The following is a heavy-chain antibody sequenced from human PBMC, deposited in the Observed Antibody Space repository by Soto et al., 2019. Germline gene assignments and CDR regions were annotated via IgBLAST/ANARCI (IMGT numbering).Heavy chain of an antibody. V-gene: IGHV4-31*03. CDR2: IYYTGST. Sequence: PTQTLPLTCTVPGGSISSGGYYLTWIRQHPGKGLEWIGYIYYTGSTYYNPSLKSRVTISVDTSRNQFSLNMSSVTAADTAVYYCAGIDNSWYAPWAQGSWVTVSS. D-gene: IGHD1-1*01. CDR1: GGSISSGGYY. CDR3: AGIDNSWYAP. J-gene: IGHJ5*02.